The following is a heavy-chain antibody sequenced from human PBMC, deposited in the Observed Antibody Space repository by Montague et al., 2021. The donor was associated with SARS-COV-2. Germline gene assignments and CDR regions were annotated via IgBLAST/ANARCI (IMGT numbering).Heavy chain of an antibody. V-gene: IGHV4-31*03. CDR2: IYYSGST. CDR1: GGSISSGGYY. J-gene: IGHJ3*02. D-gene: IGHD3-22*01. Sequence: TLSLTCTVSGGSISSGGYYWSWIRQPPGKGLEWIGYIYYSGSTYYNPSLKSRVTISVDTSKNQFSLKLSSVTAADTAVYYCARAATITMIVVVIDAFGIWGQGTMVTVSS. CDR3: ARAATITMIVVVIDAFGI.